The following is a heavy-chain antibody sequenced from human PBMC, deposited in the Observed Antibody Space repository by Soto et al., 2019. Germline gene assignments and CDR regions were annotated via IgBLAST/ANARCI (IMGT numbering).Heavy chain of an antibody. D-gene: IGHD6-6*01. Sequence: QVQLVQSGAEVKKPGSSVKVSCKASGGTFSTYSVGWVRQAPGQGLEWIGRIVPVPGLVDYAQKFQGRVPISADKSTVTAYLYLNSLSPGDTAVYYCARSLAFVPAPDTALNWFDTWAQGTLVAVSS. V-gene: IGHV1-69*02. J-gene: IGHJ5*02. CDR1: GGTFSTYS. CDR3: ARSLAFVPAPDTALNWFDT. CDR2: IVPVPGLV.